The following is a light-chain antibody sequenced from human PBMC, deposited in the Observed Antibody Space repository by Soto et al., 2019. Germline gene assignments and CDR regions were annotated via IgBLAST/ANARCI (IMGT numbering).Light chain of an antibody. CDR2: EVS. CDR3: V. Sequence: QSALTQPASVSGSPGQSITISCTGTTSDVGSYDLVSWYQQHPGKAPKIMIYEVSKRPSGDSNRFSSSKSGNTASLTISGLQAEDEAGSPYVFGTGTKLTVL. V-gene: IGLV2-23*02. J-gene: IGLJ1*01. CDR1: TSDVGSYDL.